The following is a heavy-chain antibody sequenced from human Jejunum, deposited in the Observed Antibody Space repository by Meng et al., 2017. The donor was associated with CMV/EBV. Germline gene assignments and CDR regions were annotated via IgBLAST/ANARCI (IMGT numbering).Heavy chain of an antibody. Sequence: SISNLTWWSWVRQSPGQRLEWLGEKSPTESSNYNPSLKSRVTISVDRSKNQFSLKLTSVTAADTAVYYCVRGRCTRTSCYKGAFDFWSQGTLVTVSS. CDR2: KSPTESS. V-gene: IGHV4-4*02. CDR3: VRGRCTRTSCYKGAFDF. CDR1: SISNLTW. D-gene: IGHD2-2*02. J-gene: IGHJ4*02.